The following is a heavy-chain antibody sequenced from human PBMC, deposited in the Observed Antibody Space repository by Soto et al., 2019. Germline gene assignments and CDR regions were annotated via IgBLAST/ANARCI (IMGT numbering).Heavy chain of an antibody. Sequence: GGSLRLSCAASGFTFSRFSMNWVRQAPGKGLEWVGRVKSKNDGGTTDFAAPVKGRFAISRDDSKNMVYLEMNSLQTEDTAIYYCTTDSYITSIIVRFDYWGHGTLVTVSS. J-gene: IGHJ4*01. V-gene: IGHV3-15*07. CDR3: TTDSYITSIIVRFDY. D-gene: IGHD3-22*01. CDR2: VKSKNDGGTT. CDR1: GFTFSRFS.